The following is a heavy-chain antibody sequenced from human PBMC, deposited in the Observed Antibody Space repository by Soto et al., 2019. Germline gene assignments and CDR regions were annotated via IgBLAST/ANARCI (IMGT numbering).Heavy chain of an antibody. Sequence: PSETLSLTCTVSGGSISSGGYYWSWIRQHPGKGLEWIGYIYHSGSTYYNPSLKSRVTISVDTSKNQFSLKLSSVTAADTAVYYCARSSVVVITFDYWGQGTLVTVSS. CDR2: IYHSGST. D-gene: IGHD3-22*01. CDR1: GGSISSGGYY. CDR3: ARSSVVVITFDY. J-gene: IGHJ4*02. V-gene: IGHV4-31*03.